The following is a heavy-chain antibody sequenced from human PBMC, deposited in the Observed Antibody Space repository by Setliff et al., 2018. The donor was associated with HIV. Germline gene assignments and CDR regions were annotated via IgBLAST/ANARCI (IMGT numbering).Heavy chain of an antibody. CDR2: IISIFDTA. V-gene: IGHV1-69*13. CDR1: GYTFTGYY. J-gene: IGHJ5*02. CDR3: ARGTTPLGWFDP. Sequence: GASVKVSCKASGYTFTGYYMHWVRQTPGQGLEWMGGIISIFDTANYAQKFQGRVTITADEATSTAYMELRSLRSDDTAVYYCARGTTPLGWFDPWGQGTLVTVSS. D-gene: IGHD2-2*01.